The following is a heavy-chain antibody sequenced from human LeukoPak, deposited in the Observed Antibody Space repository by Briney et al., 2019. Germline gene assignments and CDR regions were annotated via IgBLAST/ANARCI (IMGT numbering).Heavy chain of an antibody. J-gene: IGHJ4*02. CDR3: ANALGAHYFDS. Sequence: PGGSLRLSCAASGFTFSTHWMIWLRQAPGKGLEWVANIKQDGSEKYYVDSVKGGFIISRENANNSLYLQMNSLRAEDTAVYYCANALGAHYFDSWGQGTLVTVSS. CDR2: IKQDGSEK. V-gene: IGHV3-7*05. D-gene: IGHD1-26*01. CDR1: GFTFSTHW.